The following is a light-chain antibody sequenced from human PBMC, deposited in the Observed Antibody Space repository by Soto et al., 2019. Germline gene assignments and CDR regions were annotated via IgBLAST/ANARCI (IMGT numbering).Light chain of an antibody. CDR2: AAS. V-gene: IGKV1-39*01. CDR3: QEGHNIPLT. CDR1: QSINSY. J-gene: IGKJ4*01. Sequence: DIQMTQSPSSLSASVGDRVTITCRASQSINSYLNWYQQKPGKAPNLLIYAASSLQSGVPSTFSGSRAGIYFTLTISSLPPEDFATYSGQEGHNIPLTFGGGTKVEIK.